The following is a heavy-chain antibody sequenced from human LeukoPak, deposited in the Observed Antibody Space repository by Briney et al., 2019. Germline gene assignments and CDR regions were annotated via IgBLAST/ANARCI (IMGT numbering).Heavy chain of an antibody. Sequence: PSETLSLTCTVSGGSISSYYWSWIRQPPGKGLEWIGYIYYSGSTNYNPSLKSRVTISVDTSENQFSLKLSSVTAADTAVYYCARHARGRLYVWGSYRYTGFDYWGQGTLVTVSS. CDR1: GGSISSYY. V-gene: IGHV4-59*08. J-gene: IGHJ4*02. D-gene: IGHD3-16*02. CDR2: IYYSGST. CDR3: ARHARGRLYVWGSYRYTGFDY.